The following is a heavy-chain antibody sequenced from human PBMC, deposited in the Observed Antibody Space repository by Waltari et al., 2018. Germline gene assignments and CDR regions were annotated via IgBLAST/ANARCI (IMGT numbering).Heavy chain of an antibody. CDR3: ARVGRKGCGGDCPLAY. V-gene: IGHV3-7*01. CDR1: GFTFSSYW. J-gene: IGHJ4*02. CDR2: IKQDGSEK. D-gene: IGHD2-21*01. Sequence: EVQLVESGGGLVQPGGSLSLSCAASGFTFSSYWMSWVRPAPGKGLEWVANIKQDGSEKYYVDSVKGRFTISRDNAKNSLYLQMNSLRAEDTAVYYCARVGRKGCGGDCPLAYWGQGTLVTVSS.